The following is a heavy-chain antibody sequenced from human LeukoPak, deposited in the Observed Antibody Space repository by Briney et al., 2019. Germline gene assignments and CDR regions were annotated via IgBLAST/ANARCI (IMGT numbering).Heavy chain of an antibody. D-gene: IGHD6-13*01. V-gene: IGHV1-69-2*01. J-gene: IGHJ2*01. CDR2: VDPEDGET. Sequence: GASVNVSCKASGYTFTDYYMHWVQQAPGKGLEWMGRVDPEDGETIYAEKFQGRVTITADTSTDTAYMELSSLRAEDTAVYYCASPSSWYSDLWYFDLWGRGTLVTVSS. CDR3: ASPSSWYSDLWYFDL. CDR1: GYTFTDYY.